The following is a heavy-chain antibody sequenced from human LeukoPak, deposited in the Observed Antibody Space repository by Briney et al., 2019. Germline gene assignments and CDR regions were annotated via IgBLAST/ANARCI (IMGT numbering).Heavy chain of an antibody. CDR2: IYPSESDT. CDR3: ARLRDYYGSGSYYNGHYFDY. J-gene: IGHJ4*02. V-gene: IGHV5-51*01. D-gene: IGHD3-10*01. Sequence: GGSLQISCKGSGYSFTSYWIGWGRQMPGKGGEGRAIIYPSESDTTYSPSFEGQVTISADKSISTAYLQWSSLKASDTAMYYCARLRDYYGSGSYYNGHYFDYWGQGTLVTVSS. CDR1: GYSFTSYW.